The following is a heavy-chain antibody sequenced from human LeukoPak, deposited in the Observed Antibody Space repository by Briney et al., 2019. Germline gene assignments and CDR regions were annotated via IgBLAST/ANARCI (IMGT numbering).Heavy chain of an antibody. D-gene: IGHD2/OR15-2a*01. V-gene: IGHV3-48*03. Sequence: PGGSLRLSCAASGFTFSSSEMNWVRQAPGKGLEWVSYISSSGSTIYYADSVKGRFTISRDNAKNSLYLQMNSLRAEDTAVYYCARDTAGFDTTRPYYYYYMDVWGKGTTVTISS. CDR2: ISSSGSTI. J-gene: IGHJ6*03. CDR1: GFTFSSSE. CDR3: ARDTAGFDTTRPYYYYYMDV.